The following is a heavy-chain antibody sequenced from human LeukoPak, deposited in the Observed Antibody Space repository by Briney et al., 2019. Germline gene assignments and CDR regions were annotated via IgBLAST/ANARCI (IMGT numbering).Heavy chain of an antibody. D-gene: IGHD4-17*01. V-gene: IGHV1-69*05. CDR2: IIPIFGTA. Sequence: GASVKVSCKASGGTFSSYAISGVRQAPGQGLEWMGGIIPIFGTANYAQKFQGRVTITTDESTSTASMELSSLRSEDTAVYYCARGTPSTVTTVSFDYWGQGTLVTVSS. J-gene: IGHJ4*02. CDR3: ARGTPSTVTTVSFDY. CDR1: GGTFSSYA.